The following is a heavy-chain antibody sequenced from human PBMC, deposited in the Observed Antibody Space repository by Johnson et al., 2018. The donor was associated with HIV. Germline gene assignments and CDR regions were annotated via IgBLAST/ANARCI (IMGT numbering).Heavy chain of an antibody. Sequence: VQLVESGGVVVQPGGSLRLSCAASGFTFDDYSMQWVRQPPGKGLEWVSLISWDGGSTYYADSVKGRFTISRDNSKNSLYLQMSSLRTEDTALYYCAKGGLGILDAFDFWGQGTMVTVSS. J-gene: IGHJ3*01. CDR3: AKGGLGILDAFDF. CDR1: GFTFDDYS. CDR2: ISWDGGST. D-gene: IGHD7-27*01. V-gene: IGHV3-43*01.